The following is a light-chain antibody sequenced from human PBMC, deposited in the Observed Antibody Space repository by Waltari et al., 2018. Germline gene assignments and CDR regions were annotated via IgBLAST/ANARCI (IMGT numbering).Light chain of an antibody. Sequence: EIMLTQSPGTLSLSPGERATLSCRASQSISRPLAWYQQKPGQAPRLLIYDASNRATGIPDRFSGSGSGTDFSLTISRLEPEDSAVYYCQQYVSLPATFGQGTKVEIK. J-gene: IGKJ1*01. CDR1: QSISRP. CDR2: DAS. V-gene: IGKV3-20*01. CDR3: QQYVSLPAT.